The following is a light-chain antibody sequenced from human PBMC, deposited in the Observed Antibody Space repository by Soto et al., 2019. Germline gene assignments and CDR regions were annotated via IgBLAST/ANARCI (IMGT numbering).Light chain of an antibody. Sequence: QSVLTQPASVSGSPGQSITISCSGTNSDVGGYDYVSWYQQHPGKAPKLIIYEVINRPSGVSNRFSGSKSGNTASLTVSGLQAEDEADYYCSSNAISNNLVLGNGTKVTVL. J-gene: IGLJ1*01. CDR1: NSDVGGYDY. V-gene: IGLV2-14*03. CDR2: EVI. CDR3: SSNAISNNLV.